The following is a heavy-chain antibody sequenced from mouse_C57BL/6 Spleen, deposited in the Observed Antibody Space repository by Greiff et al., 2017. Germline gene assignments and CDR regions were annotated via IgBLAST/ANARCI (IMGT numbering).Heavy chain of an antibody. J-gene: IGHJ1*03. V-gene: IGHV2-9*01. CDR1: GFSLTSYG. CDR2: IWGGGST. CDR3: AKHGGYYGKDCYFDV. Sequence: VKLVESGPGLVAPSQSLSITCTVSGFSLTSYGVDWVRQPPGKGLEWLGVIWGGGSTNYNSALMSRLSLSKDNSKSQVFLKMNRLLTDDTAMYYCAKHGGYYGKDCYFDVWGTGTTVTVSS. D-gene: IGHD2-1*01.